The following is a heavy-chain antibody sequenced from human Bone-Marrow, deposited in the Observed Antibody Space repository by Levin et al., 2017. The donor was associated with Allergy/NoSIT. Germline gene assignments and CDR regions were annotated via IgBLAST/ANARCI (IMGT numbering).Heavy chain of an antibody. CDR1: GFTFSSYG. V-gene: IGHV3-30*18. J-gene: IGHJ6*02. CDR3: AKDQGRFCSSTSCYFYYGMDV. CDR2: ISYDGSNK. Sequence: GESLKISCAASGFTFSSYGMHWVRQAPGKGLEWVAVISYDGSNKYYADSVKGRFTISRDNSKNTLYLQMNSLRAEDTAVYYCAKDQGRFCSSTSCYFYYGMDVWGQGTTVTVSS. D-gene: IGHD2-2*01.